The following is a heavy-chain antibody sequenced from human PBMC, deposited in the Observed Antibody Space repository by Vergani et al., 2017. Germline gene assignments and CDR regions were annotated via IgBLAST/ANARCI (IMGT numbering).Heavy chain of an antibody. J-gene: IGHJ6*02. V-gene: IGHV3-9*01. CDR3: AKDEQFSSSWLNYYYYGMDV. D-gene: IGHD6-13*01. Sequence: EVQLVESGGGLVQPGRSLRLSCAASGFTFDDYAMHWVRQAPGKGLEWVSGISWNSGSIGYADSVKGRFTISRDNAKNSLYLQMNSLRAEDTALYYCAKDEQFSSSWLNYYYYGMDVWGQGTTVTVSS. CDR2: ISWNSGSI. CDR1: GFTFDDYA.